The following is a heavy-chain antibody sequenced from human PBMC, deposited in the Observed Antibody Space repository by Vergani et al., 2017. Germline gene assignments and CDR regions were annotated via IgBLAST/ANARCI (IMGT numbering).Heavy chain of an antibody. V-gene: IGHV4-61*02. CDR1: GGSISSGSYY. CDR3: ARGGGNYYDAFDV. D-gene: IGHD1-26*01. CDR2: IYTSGST. Sequence: QVQLQESGPGLVKPSQTLSLTCTVSGGSISSGSYYWSWIRQPAGKGLEWIGRIYTSGSTNYNPSLKSRVTISVDTSKNQFSLKLSSVTAADTAVYYCARGGGNYYDAFDVWGQGTMVTVSS. J-gene: IGHJ3*01.